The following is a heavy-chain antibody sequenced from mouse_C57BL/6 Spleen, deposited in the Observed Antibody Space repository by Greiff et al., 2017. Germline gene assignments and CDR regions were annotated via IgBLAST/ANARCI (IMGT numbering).Heavy chain of an antibody. Sequence: QVQLQQSGTELVKPGASVKLSCKASGYTFTSYWMHWVKQRPGQGLEWIGNINPSNGGTNYNEKFKSKATLTVDKSSSTAYMQLSSLTSEDSAVYYCARYDYGSSWWYFDVWGTGTTVTVSS. CDR2: INPSNGGT. D-gene: IGHD1-1*01. CDR1: GYTFTSYW. V-gene: IGHV1-53*01. J-gene: IGHJ1*03. CDR3: ARYDYGSSWWYFDV.